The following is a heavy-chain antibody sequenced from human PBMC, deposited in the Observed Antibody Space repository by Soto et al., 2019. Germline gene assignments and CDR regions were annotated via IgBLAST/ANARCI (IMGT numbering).Heavy chain of an antibody. J-gene: IGHJ4*02. D-gene: IGHD1-1*01. CDR3: AREPATAKPEGVDF. Sequence: QVQLVQSGAEVRKPGASVKVSCKASGYTFSDYYIHWVRQAPGQGLEWMGWINPNSGGTKYAQKFQGGVTMTRDTSITKAYMELSRLRSGDTAVYYCAREPATAKPEGVDFWGQGTLVTVSS. CDR2: INPNSGGT. CDR1: GYTFSDYY. V-gene: IGHV1-2*02.